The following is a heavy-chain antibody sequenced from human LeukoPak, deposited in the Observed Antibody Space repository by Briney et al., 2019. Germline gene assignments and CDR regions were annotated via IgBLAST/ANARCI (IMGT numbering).Heavy chain of an antibody. J-gene: IGHJ4*02. D-gene: IGHD5-18*01. V-gene: IGHV4-34*01. CDR2: INHSRST. CDR3: ARASYSYGLDY. CDR1: GGSFSGYY. Sequence: SETLSLTCAVYGGSFSGYYWSWIRQPPGKGLEWSGEINHSRSTNYHPSLKSRVTISVDMSKNQFSRKLSSVTAADTAVYYCARASYSYGLDYWGQGTLVTVSS.